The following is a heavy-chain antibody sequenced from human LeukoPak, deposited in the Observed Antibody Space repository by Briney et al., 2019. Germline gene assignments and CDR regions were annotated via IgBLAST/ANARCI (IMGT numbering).Heavy chain of an antibody. D-gene: IGHD3-10*01. J-gene: IGHJ4*02. CDR2: INPNSGGT. Sequence: GASVKVSCKTSGYTFTGYYMHWVRQAPGQGLEWMGWINPNSGGTNYAQKFQGRVTMTRDTSISTAYMELSRLRSDDTAVYYCARESLYGSGNDYWGQGTLVTVSS. CDR1: GYTFTGYY. CDR3: ARESLYGSGNDY. V-gene: IGHV1-2*02.